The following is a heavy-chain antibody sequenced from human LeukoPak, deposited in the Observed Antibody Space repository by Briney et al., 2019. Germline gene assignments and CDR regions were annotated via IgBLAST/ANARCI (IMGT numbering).Heavy chain of an antibody. CDR2: IKHDGSEK. Sequence: GGSLRLSCAASGFIFTNYFMSWVRQAPGKGLEWVASIKHDGSEKYYVDSVKGRFTISRDNAKNSLYLQMNSLRAEDTAVYYCARERVGSSWYFDYWGQGTLVTVSS. J-gene: IGHJ4*02. CDR1: GFIFTNYF. D-gene: IGHD6-13*01. V-gene: IGHV3-7*03. CDR3: ARERVGSSWYFDY.